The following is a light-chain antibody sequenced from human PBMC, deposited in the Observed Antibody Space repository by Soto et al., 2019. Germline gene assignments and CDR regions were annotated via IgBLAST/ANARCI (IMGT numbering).Light chain of an antibody. CDR3: QQRSYWPPLYT. CDR2: DAS. V-gene: IGKV3-11*01. CDR1: QSVSSY. J-gene: IGKJ2*01. Sequence: DIVLTQSPATLSLSPGERATLSCRASQSVSSYLAWYQQKPGQAPRLLIYDASNRATAIPARFSGSGSGTDFTLTISSLEPEDYAVYYCQQRSYWPPLYTFGQGTKLEIK.